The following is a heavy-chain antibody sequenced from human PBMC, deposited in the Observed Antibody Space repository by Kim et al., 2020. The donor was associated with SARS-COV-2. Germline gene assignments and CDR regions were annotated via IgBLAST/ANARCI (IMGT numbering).Heavy chain of an antibody. J-gene: IGHJ2*01. CDR3: ARVSDFWSGYYLWYFDL. CDR1: GYTFTSYG. Sequence: ASVKVSCKASGYTFTSYGISWVRQAPGQGLEWMGWISAYNGNTNYAQKLQGRVTMTTDTSTSTAYMELRSLRSDDTAVYYCARVSDFWSGYYLWYFDLWGRGTLVTVSS. CDR2: ISAYNGNT. D-gene: IGHD3-3*01. V-gene: IGHV1-18*01.